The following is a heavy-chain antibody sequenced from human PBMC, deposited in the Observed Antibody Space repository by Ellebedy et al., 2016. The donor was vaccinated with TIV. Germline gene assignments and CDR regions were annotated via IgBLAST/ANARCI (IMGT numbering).Heavy chain of an antibody. CDR1: GFTFSDFQ. CDR3: ARGLGGDYGGDY. V-gene: IGHV3-11*06. CDR2: ISSSSSST. J-gene: IGHJ4*02. Sequence: GESLKISCTASGFTFSDFQMSWIRQAPRKGLEWVSYISSSSSSTNYADSVKGRFSISRDNAKNSLYLQMNSLRAEDTAVYYCARGLGGDYGGDYWGQGTRVTVSS. D-gene: IGHD4-17*01.